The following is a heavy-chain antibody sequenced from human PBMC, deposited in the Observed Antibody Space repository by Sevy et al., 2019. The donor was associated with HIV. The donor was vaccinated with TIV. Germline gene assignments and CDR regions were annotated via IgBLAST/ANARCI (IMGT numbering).Heavy chain of an antibody. J-gene: IGHJ3*02. CDR2: ISGSGGST. CDR1: GFTFSSYA. V-gene: IGHV3-23*01. CDR3: AKESSASSGWYQGVDAFDI. Sequence: GGSLRLSCAASGFTFSSYAMSWVHQAPGKGLEWVSAISGSGGSTYYADSVKGRFTISRDNSKNTLYLQMNSLRAEDTAVYYCAKESSASSGWYQGVDAFDIWGQGTMVTVSS. D-gene: IGHD6-19*01.